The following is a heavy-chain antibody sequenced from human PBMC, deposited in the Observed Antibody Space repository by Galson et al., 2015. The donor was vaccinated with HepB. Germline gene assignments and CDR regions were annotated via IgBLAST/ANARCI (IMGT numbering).Heavy chain of an antibody. CDR1: GFTFSSYG. Sequence: SLRLSCAASGFTFSSYGMHWVRQAPGKGLEWVAVISYDGSNKYYADSVKGRFTISRDNSKNTLYLQMNSLRAEDTAVYYCAKAYYDILTGYYTGLDYWGQGTLVTVSS. CDR3: AKAYYDILTGYYTGLDY. D-gene: IGHD3-9*01. CDR2: ISYDGSNK. J-gene: IGHJ4*02. V-gene: IGHV3-30*18.